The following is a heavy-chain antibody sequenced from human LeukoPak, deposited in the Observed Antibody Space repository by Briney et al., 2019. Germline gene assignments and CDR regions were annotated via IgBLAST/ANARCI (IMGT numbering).Heavy chain of an antibody. CDR2: IYYSGTT. D-gene: IGHD2-15*01. Sequence: PSETLSLTCTVSGGSISSSSYYWGWIRQPPGKGLEWLGSIYYSGTTYYNPSLKSRVTISVDTSKNQFSLKLRSVTAADTAVYYCARVVAPYYFDFWGQGTLVTVSS. V-gene: IGHV4-39*01. J-gene: IGHJ4*02. CDR3: ARVVAPYYFDF. CDR1: GGSISSSSYY.